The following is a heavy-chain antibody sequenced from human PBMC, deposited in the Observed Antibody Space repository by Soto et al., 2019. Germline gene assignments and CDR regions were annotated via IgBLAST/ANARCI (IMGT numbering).Heavy chain of an antibody. J-gene: IGHJ4*02. Sequence: QVQLVESGGGVVQPGRSLRLSCAASGFTFSRYGMHWVRQAPGKGLEWVAVISYDGSNKYYADSVKGRFTISRDKSKNTLYLQMNSLRAEDTAVYYCAKDQRIVVVVAALDYWCQGTLVTVSS. V-gene: IGHV3-30*18. D-gene: IGHD2-15*01. CDR3: AKDQRIVVVVAALDY. CDR2: ISYDGSNK. CDR1: GFTFSRYG.